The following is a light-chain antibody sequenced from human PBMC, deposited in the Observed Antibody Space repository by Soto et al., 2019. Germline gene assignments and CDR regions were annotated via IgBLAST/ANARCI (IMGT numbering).Light chain of an antibody. CDR2: QAS. CDR3: QQYDTYPAWT. CDR1: QSISRW. Sequence: DIQMTQSPSTLSASVGDRVTITCRASQSISRWLAWHQQKPGKAPKVLISQASRLESGVPSRFSGSGSGTEFTLTISSLQPDDFATYYCQQYDTYPAWTFGQGTKVEIK. J-gene: IGKJ1*01. V-gene: IGKV1-5*03.